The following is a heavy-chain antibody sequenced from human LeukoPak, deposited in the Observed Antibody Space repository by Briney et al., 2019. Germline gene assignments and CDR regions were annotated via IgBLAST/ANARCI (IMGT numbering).Heavy chain of an antibody. V-gene: IGHV4-61*01. J-gene: IGHJ6*02. CDR1: GGSVSSGSYY. D-gene: IGHD2-2*01. CDR3: ARDVGDCSSTSCSRYYYYGMDV. CDR2: IYYSGST. Sequence: SETLSLTCTVSGGSVSSGSYYWSWIRQPPGKGLEWIGYIYYSGSTNYNPSLKSRVTISVDTSKNQFSLKLSSVTAADTAVYYCARDVGDCSSTSCSRYYYYGMDVWGQGATVTVSS.